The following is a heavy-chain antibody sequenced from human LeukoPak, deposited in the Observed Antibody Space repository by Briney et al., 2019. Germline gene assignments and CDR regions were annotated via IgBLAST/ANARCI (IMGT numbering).Heavy chain of an antibody. CDR2: ISYDGSNK. CDR1: GFTFSSYA. Sequence: QPGGSLRLSCAASGFTFSSYAMHWVRQAPGKGLEWVAVISYDGSNKYYADSVMGRFTISRDNSKNTLYLQMNSLRAEDTAVYYCARDAKQQTYYDFWSSYRPWYWFDPWGQGTLVTVSS. V-gene: IGHV3-30*16. D-gene: IGHD3-3*01. J-gene: IGHJ5*02. CDR3: ARDAKQQTYYDFWSSYRPWYWFDP.